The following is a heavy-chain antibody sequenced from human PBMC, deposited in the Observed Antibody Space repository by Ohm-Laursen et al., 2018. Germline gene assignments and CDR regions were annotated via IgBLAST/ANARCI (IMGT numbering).Heavy chain of an antibody. CDR3: ARDISPVIVGVAFDVFDI. CDR1: GFTFSSYW. Sequence: SLRLSCAASGFTFSSYWMSWFRQAPGKELEWVANIKEDGSQKNYVDSVKGRFTISRDNANNFLYLQMNSLRAEDTAVYYCARDISPVIVGVAFDVFDIWGQGTMVTVSS. CDR2: IKEDGSQK. D-gene: IGHD1-26*01. J-gene: IGHJ3*02. V-gene: IGHV3-7*01.